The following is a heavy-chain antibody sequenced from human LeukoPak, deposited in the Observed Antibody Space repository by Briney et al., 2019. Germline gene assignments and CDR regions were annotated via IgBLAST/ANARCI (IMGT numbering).Heavy chain of an antibody. D-gene: IGHD5-24*01. V-gene: IGHV1-46*01. J-gene: IGHJ6*03. CDR3: AREILGGYKPKYYMDV. Sequence: ASVKVSCKASGYTFINNWMHWVRQAPGQGLEWIGLINPTGTGTLYAQKFQGRVTMTRDMSTSTDYMELSSLRSEDTAVYYCAREILGGYKPKYYMDVWGKGTTVTVSS. CDR2: INPTGTGT. CDR1: GYTFINNW.